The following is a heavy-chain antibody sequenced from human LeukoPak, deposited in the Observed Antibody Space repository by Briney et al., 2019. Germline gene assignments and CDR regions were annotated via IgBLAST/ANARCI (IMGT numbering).Heavy chain of an antibody. CDR3: AQDRSGSYDS. Sequence: SGGSLRLSCVASGFRFSSYEMNWVRQAPGKGLEWVSLIDGYGGTTYYADSVKGRFTISRDNTKNSLYLQMNSLRTEDTAFYYCAQDRSGSYDSWGQGTLVTVSS. J-gene: IGHJ4*02. CDR2: IDGYGGTT. D-gene: IGHD1-26*01. CDR1: GFRFSSYE. V-gene: IGHV3-43*02.